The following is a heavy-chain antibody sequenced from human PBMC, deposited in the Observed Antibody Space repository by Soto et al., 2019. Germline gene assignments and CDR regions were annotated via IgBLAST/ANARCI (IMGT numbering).Heavy chain of an antibody. CDR2: ISSSSSYI. V-gene: IGHV3-21*01. J-gene: IGHJ5*02. CDR3: ARASGSGYHKENWFDP. D-gene: IGHD3-3*01. CDR1: GFTFSSYS. Sequence: PGGSLRLSCAASGFTFSSYSMNWVRQAPGKGLEWVSSISSSSSYIYYADSVKGRFTISRDNAKNSLYLQMNSLRAEDTAVYYCARASGSGYHKENWFDPWGQGTLVTVSS.